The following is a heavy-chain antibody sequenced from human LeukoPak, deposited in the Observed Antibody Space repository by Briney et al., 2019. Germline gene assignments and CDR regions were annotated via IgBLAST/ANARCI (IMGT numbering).Heavy chain of an antibody. CDR3: ARQKGGSSWSDY. CDR2: IYYSGST. Sequence: PSETLSLTCSVSAGSISSSSHYWGWIRQPPGKGLEWIGSIYYSGSTYYNPSLKSRVTISVDTSKNQFSLRLSSVTAADTAVYYCARQKGGSSWSDYWGQGTLVTVSP. D-gene: IGHD6-13*01. J-gene: IGHJ4*02. V-gene: IGHV4-39*01. CDR1: AGSISSSSHY.